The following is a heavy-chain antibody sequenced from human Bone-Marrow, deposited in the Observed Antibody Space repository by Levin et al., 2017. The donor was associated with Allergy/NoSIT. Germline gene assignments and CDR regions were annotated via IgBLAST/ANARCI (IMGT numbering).Heavy chain of an antibody. D-gene: IGHD1-26*01. CDR2: ISYDESHK. CDR1: GFTFSAYG. Sequence: GGSLRLSCAASGFTFSAYGMHWVRQAPGRGLEWVAVISYDESHKYYADSVKGRFTISRDNSKNTRYLQMNSLRAEDTAVYYCTRDRGEWGQFYFDYWGQGTLVTVSS. J-gene: IGHJ4*02. CDR3: TRDRGEWGQFYFDY. V-gene: IGHV3-33*05.